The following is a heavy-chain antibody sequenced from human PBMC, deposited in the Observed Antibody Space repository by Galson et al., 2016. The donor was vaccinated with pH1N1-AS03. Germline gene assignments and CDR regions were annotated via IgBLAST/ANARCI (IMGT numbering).Heavy chain of an antibody. V-gene: IGHV3-13*01. J-gene: IGHJ6*04. CDR1: GFTVSTYD. Sequence: SLRLSCAASGFTVSTYDMHWVRQSAGGGLEWVSLIAAVGTTEYAGSVKGRFTIFRDNVMNSLYLQMNNLRAEDTALYYCAVWGYISNTHGLDVWGKGTTVTVSS. CDR2: IAAVGTT. D-gene: IGHD5-18*01. CDR3: AVWGYISNTHGLDV.